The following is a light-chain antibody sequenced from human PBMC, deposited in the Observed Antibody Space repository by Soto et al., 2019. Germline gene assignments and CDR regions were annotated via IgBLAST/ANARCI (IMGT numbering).Light chain of an antibody. CDR2: DND. CDR3: GTCDSSLTAVV. J-gene: IGLJ2*01. CDR1: GSNIGKNS. Sequence: QSVLTQPPSVSAAPGQKVTISCSGSGSNIGKNSVSWYQQLPGTAPKLIISDNDKRPSGIPDRLSGSKSGTSATLGITWLQTGDEADYYCGTCDSSLTAVVFGVGTKLTVL. V-gene: IGLV1-51*01.